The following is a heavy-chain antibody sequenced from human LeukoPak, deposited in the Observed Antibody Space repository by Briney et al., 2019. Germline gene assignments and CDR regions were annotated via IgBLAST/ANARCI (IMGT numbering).Heavy chain of an antibody. CDR3: AREFRLDYYDSSGYHPDYFDY. Sequence: VASVKVSCKASGGTFSSYAISWVRQAPGQGLEWMGGIIPIFGTANYAQKFQGRVTITTDESTSTAYMELSSLRSEDTAVYYCAREFRLDYYDSSGYHPDYFDYWGQGTLVTVSS. J-gene: IGHJ4*02. CDR1: GGTFSSYA. CDR2: IIPIFGTA. D-gene: IGHD3-22*01. V-gene: IGHV1-69*05.